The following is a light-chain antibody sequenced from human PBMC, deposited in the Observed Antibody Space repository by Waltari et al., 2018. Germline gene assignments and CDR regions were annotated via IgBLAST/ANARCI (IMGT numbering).Light chain of an antibody. J-gene: IGKJ4*01. CDR3: QQYHSFSVT. V-gene: IGKV1-5*03. Sequence: DIQMTQSPSTLSAPVGDTVPLTCRASQSVSPWLAWYQQKPGKAPKLLIYQASNLENGAPSRFSGSGSGTEFTLTISSLQPDDFATYYCQQYHSFSVTFGGGTKVEIK. CDR1: QSVSPW. CDR2: QAS.